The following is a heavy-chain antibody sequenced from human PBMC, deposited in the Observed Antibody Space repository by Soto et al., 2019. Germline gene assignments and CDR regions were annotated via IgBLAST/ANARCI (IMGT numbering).Heavy chain of an antibody. CDR2: IIPILGIA. CDR1: GGTFSSNT. Sequence: GASVKASSKASGGTFSSNTISWVRQAPGQGLEWMGRIIPILGIANYAQKFQGRVTITADKSTSTAYMELSSLRSEDTAVYYCARASAVTSQNWFDPWGQGTLVTVSS. D-gene: IGHD4-4*01. J-gene: IGHJ5*02. V-gene: IGHV1-69*02. CDR3: ARASAVTSQNWFDP.